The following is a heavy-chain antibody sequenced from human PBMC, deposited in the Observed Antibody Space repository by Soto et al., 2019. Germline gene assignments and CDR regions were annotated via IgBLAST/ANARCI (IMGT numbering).Heavy chain of an antibody. CDR1: GFTFSSYA. D-gene: IGHD4-17*01. CDR3: ASLTPYGGIRCG. V-gene: IGHV3-30-3*01. J-gene: IGHJ4*02. Sequence: SGGSLRLSCAASGFTFSSYAMHWVRQAPGKGLEWVAVISYDGSNKYYADSVKGRFTISRDNSKNTLYLQMNSLRAEDTAVYYCASLTPYGGIRCGWGQGTLVTVSS. CDR2: ISYDGSNK.